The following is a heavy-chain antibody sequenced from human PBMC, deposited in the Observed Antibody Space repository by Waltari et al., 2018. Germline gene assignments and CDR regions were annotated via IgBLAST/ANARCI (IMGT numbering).Heavy chain of an antibody. D-gene: IGHD4-17*01. CDR3: ARGQMPDYAKYYYGMDV. CDR1: GGSFSGYY. J-gene: IGHJ6*02. CDR2: INHRGST. V-gene: IGHV4-34*01. Sequence: QVQLQQWGAGLLKPSETLSLTCAVYGGSFSGYYWSWIRQPPGKGLEWIGEINHRGSTSYYQSRKSRVTISVETAKNQFSLKLSSVTAADTAVYYCARGQMPDYAKYYYGMDVWGQGTTVTVSS.